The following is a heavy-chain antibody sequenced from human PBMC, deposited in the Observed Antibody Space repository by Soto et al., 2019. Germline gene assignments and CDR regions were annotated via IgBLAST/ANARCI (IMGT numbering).Heavy chain of an antibody. V-gene: IGHV2-5*02. Sequence: QITLKESGPTLVKPTQTLTLTWTFSGFSLTTRPVGVGWIRQPPGQALEWLALIYWDDDKRYNPSLKTRVTITKDTSKNQVVLTMTNMDPVDTATYYCAHRQLYNGAWNEGTFDYWGQGALVTVSS. CDR2: IYWDDDK. D-gene: IGHD1-1*01. CDR3: AHRQLYNGAWNEGTFDY. CDR1: GFSLTTRPVG. J-gene: IGHJ4*02.